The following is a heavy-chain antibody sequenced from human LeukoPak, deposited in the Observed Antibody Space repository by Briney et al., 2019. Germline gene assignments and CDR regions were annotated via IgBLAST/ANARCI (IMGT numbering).Heavy chain of an antibody. V-gene: IGHV4-34*01. CDR2: INHSGST. Sequence: GSLRLSCAASGFTFSSYAMSWVRQAPGKGLEWIGEINHSGSTNYNPSLKSRVTISVDTSKNQFSLKLSSVTAADTAVYYCARGTHDFWSGHGYYFDYWGQGTLVTVSS. D-gene: IGHD3-3*01. J-gene: IGHJ4*02. CDR3: ARGTHDFWSGHGYYFDY. CDR1: GFTFSSYA.